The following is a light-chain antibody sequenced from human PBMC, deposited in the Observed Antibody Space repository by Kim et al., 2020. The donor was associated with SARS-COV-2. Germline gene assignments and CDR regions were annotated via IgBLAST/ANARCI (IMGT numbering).Light chain of an antibody. Sequence: QAVVTQEASLTVSPGGTVTLTWGSSTGPVTNGHYPYWFQQKPGQAPRTLIYDTRNKHSWTPARFAGSLRGDKAALTLSGAQPEDEADYYCLLSYSGTWVFGGGTKLTVL. V-gene: IGLV7-46*01. CDR1: TGPVTNGHY. J-gene: IGLJ3*02. CDR2: DTR. CDR3: LLSYSGTWV.